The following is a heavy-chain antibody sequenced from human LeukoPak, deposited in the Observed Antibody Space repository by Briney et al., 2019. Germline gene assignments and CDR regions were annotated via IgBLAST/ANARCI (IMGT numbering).Heavy chain of an antibody. CDR3: ARHAVYYGSGSEYYFDY. CDR2: IYYSGST. D-gene: IGHD3-10*01. V-gene: IGHV4-39*01. CDR1: GGSISSSSYY. Sequence: PSGTLSLTCTVSGGSISSSSYYWGWIRQPPGKGLEWIGSIYYSGSTYYNPSLKSRVTISVDTSKNQFSLKLSSVTAADTAVYYCARHAVYYGSGSEYYFDYWGQGTLVTVSS. J-gene: IGHJ4*02.